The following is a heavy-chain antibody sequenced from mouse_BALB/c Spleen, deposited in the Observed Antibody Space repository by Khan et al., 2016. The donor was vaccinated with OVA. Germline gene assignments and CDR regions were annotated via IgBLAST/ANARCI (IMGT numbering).Heavy chain of an antibody. CDR2: ISSGGDNI. V-gene: IGHV5-9*03. CDR1: GFTFSSFT. Sequence: EVELVESGGGLVKPGGSLKLSCAASGFTFSSFTMSWVRQTPEKRLEWVASISSGGDNIYYLDSVKGRFTISRDNAKNNLYLQMSSLRSEDTALYYCARSNYGPFAYWGQGTLVTVSA. D-gene: IGHD1-1*02. J-gene: IGHJ3*01. CDR3: ARSNYGPFAY.